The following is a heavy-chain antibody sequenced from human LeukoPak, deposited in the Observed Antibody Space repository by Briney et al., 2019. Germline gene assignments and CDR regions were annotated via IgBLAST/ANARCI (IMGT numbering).Heavy chain of an antibody. D-gene: IGHD1-1*01. CDR2: TYYRTKWCD. Sequence: SQTLSLTCAISGDSVSSNSAAWNWIRQSPSRGLEWLGRTYYRTKWCDDYAVSVKSRMTINADTSKNQFSLRLNSVTPEDTAVYYCARGGSGTTVSLFAYWGQGTLVTVSS. J-gene: IGHJ4*02. CDR1: GDSVSSNSAA. CDR3: ARGGSGTTVSLFAY. V-gene: IGHV6-1*01.